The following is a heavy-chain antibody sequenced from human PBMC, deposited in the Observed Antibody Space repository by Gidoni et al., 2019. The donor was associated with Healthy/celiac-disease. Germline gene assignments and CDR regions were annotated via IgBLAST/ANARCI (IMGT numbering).Heavy chain of an antibody. J-gene: IGHJ3*02. CDR1: GGSFSGYY. D-gene: IGHD3-22*01. CDR3: ARSRRITMIVVVREAFDI. CDR2: INHSGST. V-gene: IGHV4-34*01. Sequence: QVQLQQWGAGLLKPSETLSLTCAVYGGSFSGYYWSWIRQPPGKGLEWIGEINHSGSTNYNPSLKSRVTISVDTSKNQFSLKLSSVTAADTAVYYCARSRRITMIVVVREAFDIWGQGTMVTVSS.